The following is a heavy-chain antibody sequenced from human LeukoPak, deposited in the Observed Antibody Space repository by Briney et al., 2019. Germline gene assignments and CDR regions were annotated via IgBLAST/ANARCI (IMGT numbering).Heavy chain of an antibody. CDR2: IYTSGST. D-gene: IGHD3-16*01. CDR1: GGSISSYY. CDR3: ARHVPYYDSDFSAWGMDV. Sequence: PSETLSLTCTVSGGSISSYYWSWIRQPAGKGLEWIGRIYTSGSTNYNPSLKSRVTMSVDTSKNQFSLRLSSVTAADTAVYYCARHVPYYDSDFSAWGMDVWGQGTTVTVSS. J-gene: IGHJ6*02. V-gene: IGHV4-4*07.